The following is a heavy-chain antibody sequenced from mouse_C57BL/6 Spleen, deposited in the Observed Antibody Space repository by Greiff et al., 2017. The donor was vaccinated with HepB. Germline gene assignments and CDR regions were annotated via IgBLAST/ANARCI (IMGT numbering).Heavy chain of an antibody. D-gene: IGHD2-1*01. CDR2: IRNKANGYTT. V-gene: IGHV7-3*01. CDR3: ARYYGNSNWYFDV. J-gene: IGHJ1*03. Sequence: EVQLVESGGGLVQPGGSLSLSCAASGFTFTDYYMSWVRQPPGKALEWLGFIRNKANGYTTEYSASVKGRFTISRDNSQSILYLQMNALRAEDSATYYCARYYGNSNWYFDVWGTGTTVTVSS. CDR1: GFTFTDYY.